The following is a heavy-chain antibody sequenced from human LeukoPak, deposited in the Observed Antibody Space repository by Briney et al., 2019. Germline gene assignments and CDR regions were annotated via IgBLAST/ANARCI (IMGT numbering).Heavy chain of an antibody. J-gene: IGHJ4*02. CDR2: ISSGSSHI. V-gene: IGHV3-21*01. CDR1: GFIFSSFS. CDR3: ARDFPNYYFDY. D-gene: IGHD1-1*01. Sequence: PGGSLRLSCEASGFIFSSFSMDWVRQAPGKGLEWVSSISSGSSHIYYADSVKGRFTISRDNARNSLYLQMNSLRAEDTAVYYCARDFPNYYFDYWGQGTLVTVSS.